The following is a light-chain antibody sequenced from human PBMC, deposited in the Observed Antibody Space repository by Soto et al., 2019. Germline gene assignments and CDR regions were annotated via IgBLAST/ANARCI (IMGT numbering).Light chain of an antibody. J-gene: IGLJ2*01. CDR1: SSNIGRNY. Sequence: QSVLTQTPSVSGTPGQRGNISCSGSSSNIGRNYVYWYHQFPGTAPKLLSYRDNERPSGVPDRFSGSKSGTSASLAISGLRSGDEADYHCATWDDSLGGPVFGGGTKVTVL. CDR2: RDN. CDR3: ATWDDSLGGPV. V-gene: IGLV1-47*01.